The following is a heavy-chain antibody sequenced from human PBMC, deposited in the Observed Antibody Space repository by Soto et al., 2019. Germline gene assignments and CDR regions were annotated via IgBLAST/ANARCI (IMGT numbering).Heavy chain of an antibody. CDR3: ASTSSSSGYYYYGMDV. CDR2: ISSSSSYT. CDR1: GFTFSYYY. V-gene: IGHV3-11*06. J-gene: IGHJ6*02. D-gene: IGHD6-6*01. Sequence: GGSLRLSCAASGFTFSYYYMSWIRQSPGKGLEWVSYISSSSSYTNYADSVKGRFTISRDNAKNSLYLQMNSLRAEDTAVYYCASTSSSSGYYYYGMDVWGQGTTVTVSS.